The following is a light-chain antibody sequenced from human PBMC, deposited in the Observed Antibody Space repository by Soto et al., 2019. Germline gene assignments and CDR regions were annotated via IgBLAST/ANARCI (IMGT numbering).Light chain of an antibody. V-gene: IGKV3-11*01. J-gene: IGKJ5*01. CDR1: QSVSSY. CDR3: QQHSNWPPT. CDR2: DAS. Sequence: EIVLTQSPATLSLSPGERATLSCRASQSVSSYLAWYQQKPGQAPRLLIYDASNRATGIPARFSGSGSGTDVTLTISSLEPEEFSVYYCQQHSNWPPTFGEGTRLEIK.